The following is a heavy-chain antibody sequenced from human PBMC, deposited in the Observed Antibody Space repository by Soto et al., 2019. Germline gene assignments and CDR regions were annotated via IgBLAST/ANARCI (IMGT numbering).Heavy chain of an antibody. CDR2: IWYDGNNK. CDR3: AKDARATYGMDV. CDR1: GFTFSSYG. J-gene: IGHJ6*02. V-gene: IGHV3-33*06. Sequence: PWGSLRLSCAASGFTFSSYGMHWVRQAPGKGLEWVAVIWYDGNNKYYADSVKGRLTISRDNSKNTLYLQMNSLRAEDTAVYYCAKDARATYGMDVWGQGTTVTVSS.